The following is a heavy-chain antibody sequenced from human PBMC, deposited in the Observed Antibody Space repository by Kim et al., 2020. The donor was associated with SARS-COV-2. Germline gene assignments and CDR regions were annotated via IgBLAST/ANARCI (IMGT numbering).Heavy chain of an antibody. CDR2: IRSKAYGGTT. CDR1: GFTFGDYA. Sequence: GGSLRLSCTASGFTFGDYAMSWFRQAPGKGLGWVGFIRSKAYGGTTEYAASVKGRFTISRDDSKSIAYLQMNSLKTEDTAVYYCTRDPIVGAICDYWGQGTLVTVSS. D-gene: IGHD1-26*01. V-gene: IGHV3-49*03. CDR3: TRDPIVGAICDY. J-gene: IGHJ4*02.